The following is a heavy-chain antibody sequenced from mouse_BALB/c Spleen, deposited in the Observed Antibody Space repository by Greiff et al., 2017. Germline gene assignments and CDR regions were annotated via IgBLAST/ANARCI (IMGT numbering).Heavy chain of an antibody. Sequence: VQLQQSGPGLVQPSQSLSITCTVSGFSLTSYGVHWVRQSPGKGLEWLGVIWSGGSTDYHAAFISRLSISKDNSKSQVFFKMNSLQANDTAIYYCARTDRYDDSMDYWGQGTSVTVSS. V-gene: IGHV2-2*02. CDR2: IWSGGST. CDR3: ARTDRYDDSMDY. CDR1: GFSLTSYG. J-gene: IGHJ4*01. D-gene: IGHD2-14*01.